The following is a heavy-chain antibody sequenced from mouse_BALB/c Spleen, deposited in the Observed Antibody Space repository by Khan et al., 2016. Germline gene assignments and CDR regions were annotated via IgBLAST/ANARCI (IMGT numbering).Heavy chain of an antibody. D-gene: IGHD2-1*01. Sequence: QVQLKQSGAELARPGASVKMSCKASGYTFTSYTMHWVKQSPGQGLEWIGYINPSSGYTNYNQKFKDKATLTADKSSSTAYMQLSSLTSEDSAVXYCAIYFVYIYYGGQGTTLTVSS. V-gene: IGHV1-4*01. J-gene: IGHJ2*01. CDR3: AIYFVYIYY. CDR1: GYTFTSYT. CDR2: INPSSGYT.